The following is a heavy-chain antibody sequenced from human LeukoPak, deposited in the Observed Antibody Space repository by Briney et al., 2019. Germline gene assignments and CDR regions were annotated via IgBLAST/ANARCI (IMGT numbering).Heavy chain of an antibody. CDR2: LIGSGGST. Sequence: GGSLRLSRAASGFTLSSYAMSWVRQAPGKGLGWVSALIGSGGSTYYADSVRGRFTISRDNSKNTLYPQMKSLRAEDTDVYCCAKAILYYDSWSGSGFHPAESNYWGQGTLVTVSS. D-gene: IGHD3-3*01. J-gene: IGHJ4*02. CDR1: GFTLSSYA. CDR3: AKAILYYDSWSGSGFHPAESNY. V-gene: IGHV3-23*01.